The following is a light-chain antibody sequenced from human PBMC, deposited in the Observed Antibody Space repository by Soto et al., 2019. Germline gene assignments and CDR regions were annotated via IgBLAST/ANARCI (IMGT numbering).Light chain of an antibody. CDR3: ATWDDALTGPV. J-gene: IGLJ3*02. V-gene: IGLV1-47*02. Sequence: QTVVTQPPSASGTPGQTVTISCSGSSSNIGSNYVYWYQQLPGTAPKLLIYNYNQRPSGVVDRFSGSRSGTSASLAISGLRSEDEADYYCATWDDALTGPVFGGGTKLTVL. CDR2: NYN. CDR1: SSNIGSNY.